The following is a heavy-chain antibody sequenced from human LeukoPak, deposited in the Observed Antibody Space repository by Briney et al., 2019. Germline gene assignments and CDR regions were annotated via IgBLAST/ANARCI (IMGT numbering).Heavy chain of an antibody. J-gene: IGHJ4*02. V-gene: IGHV1-69*05. Sequence: ASVKVSCKASGGTFSSYAISWVRQAPGQGLEWMGGIIPIFGTANYAQKLQGRVTMTTDTSTSTAYMELRSLRSDDTAVYYCARGPVGIFGVVIVDYWGQGTLVTVSS. CDR2: IIPIFGTA. CDR1: GGTFSSYA. D-gene: IGHD3-3*01. CDR3: ARGPVGIFGVVIVDY.